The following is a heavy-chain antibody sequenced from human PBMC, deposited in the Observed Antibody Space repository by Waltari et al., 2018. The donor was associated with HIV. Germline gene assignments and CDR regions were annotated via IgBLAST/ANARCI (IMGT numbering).Heavy chain of an antibody. D-gene: IGHD3-22*01. CDR3: ARHIPLLGDSSGYDAFDI. CDR1: GGSISSYY. Sequence: QVQLQESGPGLVKPSETLSLTCTVSGGSISSYYWSWIRQPPGKGLEWIGYIYYSGSTNSNPSLKSRVTISVDTSKNQFSLKLSSVTAADTAVYYCARHIPLLGDSSGYDAFDIWGQGTMVTVSS. V-gene: IGHV4-59*08. CDR2: IYYSGST. J-gene: IGHJ3*02.